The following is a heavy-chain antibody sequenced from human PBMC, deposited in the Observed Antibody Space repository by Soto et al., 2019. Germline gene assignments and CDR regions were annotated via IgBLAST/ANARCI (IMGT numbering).Heavy chain of an antibody. CDR2: IKSKTDGGTT. CDR1: GFTFSNAW. J-gene: IGHJ6*03. V-gene: IGHV3-15*01. Sequence: GGSLRLSCAASGFTFSNAWMSWVRQAPGKGLEWVGRIKSKTDGGTTDYAAPVKGRFTISRDDSKNTLYLQMNSLKTEDTAVYYCTTVEAGLWFGELLPKKYYYYYMDVWGKGTTVTVSS. D-gene: IGHD3-10*01. CDR3: TTVEAGLWFGELLPKKYYYYYMDV.